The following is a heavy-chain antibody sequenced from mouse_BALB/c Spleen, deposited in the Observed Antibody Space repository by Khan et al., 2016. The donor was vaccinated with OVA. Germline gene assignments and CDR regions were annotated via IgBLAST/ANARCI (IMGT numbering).Heavy chain of an antibody. CDR2: IYPFNDAT. J-gene: IGHJ3*01. Sequence: EVQLQQSGPEVVKPGASVKMSCKASGYTFTSYVMHWVKQKPGQGLEWIGYIYPFNDATKFNEKFNGKATLTSDKSSSTAYMELSRLTSEDSAVYYCAPVGSYYGSFVYWGQGTLVTVSA. D-gene: IGHD1-1*01. CDR3: APVGSYYGSFVY. V-gene: IGHV1S136*01. CDR1: GYTFTSYV.